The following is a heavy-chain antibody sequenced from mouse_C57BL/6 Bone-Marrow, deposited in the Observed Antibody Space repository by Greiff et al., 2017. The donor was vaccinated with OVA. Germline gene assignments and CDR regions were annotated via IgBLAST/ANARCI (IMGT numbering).Heavy chain of an antibody. Sequence: EVQLQQSGPELVKPGASVKISCKASGYSFTGYYMNWVKQSPEKSLEWIGEINPSTGGTTYNQKFKAKATLTVDNSSSTAYMQLKSLTSEDSAVYYCARYGYDGSSYWYFDVWGTGTTVTVSS. J-gene: IGHJ1*03. V-gene: IGHV1-42*01. D-gene: IGHD1-1*01. CDR1: GYSFTGYY. CDR3: ARYGYDGSSYWYFDV. CDR2: INPSTGGT.